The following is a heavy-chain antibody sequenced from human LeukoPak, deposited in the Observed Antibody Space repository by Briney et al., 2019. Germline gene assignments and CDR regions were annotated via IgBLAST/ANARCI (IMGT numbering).Heavy chain of an antibody. V-gene: IGHV1-8*01. CDR1: GYTFTSYD. D-gene: IGHD3-16*02. Sequence: ASVKVPCKASGYTFTSYDINWVRQATGQGLEWMGWMNPNSGNTGYAQKFQGRVTMTRNTSISTAYMELSSLRSEDTAVYYCARGFRWRLGELSLSRDAFDIWGQGTMVTVSS. CDR3: ARGFRWRLGELSLSRDAFDI. CDR2: MNPNSGNT. J-gene: IGHJ3*02.